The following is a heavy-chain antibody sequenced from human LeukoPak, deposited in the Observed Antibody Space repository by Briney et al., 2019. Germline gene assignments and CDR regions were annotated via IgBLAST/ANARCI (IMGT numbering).Heavy chain of an antibody. D-gene: IGHD3-16*01. CDR2: ITWNSDSI. Sequence: PGGSLRLSCAASGFTVSSNYMSWVRQAPGKGLEWVSGITWNSDSIDYADSVKGRFTISRDNAKNSLYLQMNRLRAEDMALYYCAKGGGGRLIYYYYMDVWGKGTTVTVSS. V-gene: IGHV3-9*03. J-gene: IGHJ6*03. CDR1: GFTVSSNY. CDR3: AKGGGGRLIYYYYMDV.